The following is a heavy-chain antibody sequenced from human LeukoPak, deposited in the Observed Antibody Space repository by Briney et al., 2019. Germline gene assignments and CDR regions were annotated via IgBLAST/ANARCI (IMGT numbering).Heavy chain of an antibody. J-gene: IGHJ4*02. D-gene: IGHD3-22*01. V-gene: IGHV3-30*02. CDR3: AKDSGYYKGYFDY. CDR2: IRYDGSHK. CDR1: GFTFSNYG. Sequence: PGESLRLSCAVSGFTFSNYGMHWVRQAPDKGLDWVAFIRYDGSHKYYADSVKGRFTISRDNSKNTLYLQMSSLRADDTAVFYCAKDSGYYKGYFDYWGQGTLVTASS.